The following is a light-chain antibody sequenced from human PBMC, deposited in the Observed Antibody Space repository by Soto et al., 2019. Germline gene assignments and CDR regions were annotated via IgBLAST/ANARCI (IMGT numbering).Light chain of an antibody. J-gene: IGKJ4*01. CDR1: QSIITW. CDR3: QDYRSISGLT. V-gene: IGKV1-5*03. Sequence: DIQMTQSPSTLSASVGDRVTLTCRASQSIITWLAWYQQKPGKAPKLLIYQASTLKSGVPSRFSGSGSGTDFTLTISSLQPDDFATYYCQDYRSISGLTFGGGAKVEIK. CDR2: QAS.